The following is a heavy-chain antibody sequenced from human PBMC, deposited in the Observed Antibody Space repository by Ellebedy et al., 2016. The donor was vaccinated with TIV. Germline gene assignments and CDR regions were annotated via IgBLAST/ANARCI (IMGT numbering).Heavy chain of an antibody. Sequence: SETLPLTXTVSGGSISRSSYFWGWIRQPPGRGLEWIGWIYYTGSTNHNPSLKSRVTILLDTSKNQFSLKLSSVTAADTAVYYCASSPYGDYGIGYWGQGTLVTVSS. CDR3: ASSPYGDYGIGY. CDR2: IYYTGST. D-gene: IGHD4-17*01. V-gene: IGHV4-61*05. J-gene: IGHJ4*02. CDR1: GGSISRSSYF.